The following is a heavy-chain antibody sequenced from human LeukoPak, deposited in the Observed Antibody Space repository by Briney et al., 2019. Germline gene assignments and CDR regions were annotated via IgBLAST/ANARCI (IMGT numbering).Heavy chain of an antibody. V-gene: IGHV3-66*01. J-gene: IGHJ4*02. CDR2: IYSGGST. D-gene: IGHD6-6*01. Sequence: GGSLRLSCAASGVTVSNNYMNWVRQAPGKGLEWVSLIYSGGSTYYADSVKGRFTISRDNSKNTLYPQMNSLRAEDTAVYYCARDPPAVAANTYGWGQGTLVTVSS. CDR3: ARDPPAVAANTYG. CDR1: GVTVSNNY.